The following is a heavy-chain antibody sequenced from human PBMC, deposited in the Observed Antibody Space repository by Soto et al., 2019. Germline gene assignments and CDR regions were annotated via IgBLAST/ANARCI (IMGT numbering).Heavy chain of an antibody. V-gene: IGHV3-53*01. CDR2: IYSGGKT. J-gene: IGHJ4*02. CDR1: GFTVSSNY. Sequence: EVQLVESGGGLIQPGGSLRLSCVGSGFTVSSNYMSWVRQAPGKGLEWVSVIYSGGKTYYADSVKGRFTLSRDSSKDTVYLQMTRLRAGDTAVYYCARGGDYYDTSGNYEPFYFDFWGQGVLVSVSS. CDR3: ARGGDYYDTSGNYEPFYFDF. D-gene: IGHD3-22*01.